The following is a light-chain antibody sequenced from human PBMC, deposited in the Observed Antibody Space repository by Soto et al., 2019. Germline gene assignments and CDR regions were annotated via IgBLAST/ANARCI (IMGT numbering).Light chain of an antibody. CDR3: SSYTSGSTLYV. J-gene: IGLJ1*01. CDR1: SSDVGGYDY. Sequence: SGLTQPSSVAWSSGQAITISCTGTSSDVGGYDYVSWYQQHPGKAPRLMIYNVTNRPSGVSHRFSGSRSGNTASLTISVLQAEDEADYYCSSYTSGSTLYVFGTGTKVTVL. CDR2: NVT. V-gene: IGLV2-14*03.